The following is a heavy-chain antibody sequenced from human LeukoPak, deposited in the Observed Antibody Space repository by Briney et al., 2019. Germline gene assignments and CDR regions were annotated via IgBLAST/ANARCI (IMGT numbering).Heavy chain of an antibody. CDR2: ISSSSSYI. CDR3: ARDYDSSSWYEGSWFDP. J-gene: IGHJ5*02. V-gene: IGHV3-21*01. D-gene: IGHD6-13*01. Sequence: PGGSLRLSCAASGFTFSSYSMNWVRQAPGKGLEWVSSISSSSSYIYYADSLKGRFTISRDNAKNSLYLQMNSLRAEDTAVYYCARDYDSSSWYEGSWFDPWGQGTLVTVSS. CDR1: GFTFSSYS.